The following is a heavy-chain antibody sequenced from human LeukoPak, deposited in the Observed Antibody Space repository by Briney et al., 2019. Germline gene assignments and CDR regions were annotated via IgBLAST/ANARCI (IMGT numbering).Heavy chain of an antibody. CDR2: ISSSSSYI. CDR3: ARDIDGTYYYGMDV. CDR1: RFTGPPFSSHW. Sequence: GGSLRLSCAASRFTGPPFSSHWMNWVRQAPGKGLEWVSSISSSSSYIYYADSVKGRFTISRDNAKNSLYLQMNSLRAEDTAVYYCARDIDGTYYYGMDVWGQGTTVTVSS. J-gene: IGHJ6*02. V-gene: IGHV3-21*01. D-gene: IGHD1-14*01.